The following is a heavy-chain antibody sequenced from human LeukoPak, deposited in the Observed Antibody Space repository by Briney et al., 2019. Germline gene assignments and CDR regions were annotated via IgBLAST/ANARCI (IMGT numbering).Heavy chain of an antibody. J-gene: IGHJ5*02. D-gene: IGHD3-10*01. Sequence: PSETLSLTCTVSSGSISSYYWSWIRQPPGKGLEWIGYIFYSGVTNYNPSLKSRVTISVDTSKNQFSLKLSSVTAADTAVYYCARSGTYYNNWFDPWGQGTLVIVSS. CDR3: ARSGTYYNNWFDP. V-gene: IGHV4-59*01. CDR2: IFYSGVT. CDR1: SGSISSYY.